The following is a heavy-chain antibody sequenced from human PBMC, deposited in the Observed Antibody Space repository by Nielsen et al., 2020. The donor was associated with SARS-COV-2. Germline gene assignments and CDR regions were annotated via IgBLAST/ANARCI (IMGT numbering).Heavy chain of an antibody. J-gene: IGHJ4*02. CDR1: AFAFSDYW. Sequence: GESLKISCAASAFAFSDYWMHWVRQAPGKGLEWVSRINPDGDSTSYADSVKGRFTLSRDNAKNTLYLQMNSLRTEDTAVYYCARYSRSSSGRFWGQGTLVTVSS. V-gene: IGHV3-74*01. CDR3: ARYSRSSSGRF. CDR2: INPDGDST. D-gene: IGHD6-6*01.